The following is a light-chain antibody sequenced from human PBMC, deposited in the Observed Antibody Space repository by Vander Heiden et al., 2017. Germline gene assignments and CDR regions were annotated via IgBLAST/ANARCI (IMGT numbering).Light chain of an antibody. J-gene: IGLJ2*01. V-gene: IGLV3-10*01. Sequence: SYELTQPPSGSVSRGQTARVTCSGDALPKKYAYWYQQKSGQAPVLVIYEDSKRPSGIPERFSGSSSGTMATLTISGAQVEDEADYYCYSTDSSGNHRVFGGGTKLTVL. CDR1: ALPKKY. CDR2: EDS. CDR3: YSTDSSGNHRV.